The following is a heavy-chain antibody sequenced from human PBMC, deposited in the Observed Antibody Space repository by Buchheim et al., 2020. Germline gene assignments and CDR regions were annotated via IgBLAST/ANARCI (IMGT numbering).Heavy chain of an antibody. D-gene: IGHD1-14*01. J-gene: IGHJ4*02. CDR1: GFTFSSFG. CDR3: ATDRALVNRGFFYFDY. V-gene: IGHV3-33*01. CDR2: IWYDGSNK. Sequence: QVQLVESGGGVVQPGRSLRLSCAASGFTFSSFGMHWVRQAPGKGLEWVAVIWYDGSNKFYADSVKGRFTISRDNSKNTLYLQMNSLRAEDTAVYYCATDRALVNRGFFYFDYWGQGTL.